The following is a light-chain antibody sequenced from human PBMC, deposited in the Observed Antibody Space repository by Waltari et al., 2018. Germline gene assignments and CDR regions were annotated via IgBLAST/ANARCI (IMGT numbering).Light chain of an antibody. CDR1: SNTIDNEG. J-gene: IGLJ3*02. Sequence: QAGPTQPPSVSKEWRTIARITCTGNSNTIDNEGADWQQQHQGHPPKLHVSRSNNRPSGGSERLSGSRSGNTASLTITGLQPEDEADYYCSAWDRRLGAWLFGGGTKLTVL. CDR2: RSN. CDR3: SAWDRRLGAWL. V-gene: IGLV10-54*01.